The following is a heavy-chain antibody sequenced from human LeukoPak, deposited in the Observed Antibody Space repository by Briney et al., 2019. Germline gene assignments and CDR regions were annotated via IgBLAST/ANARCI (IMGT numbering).Heavy chain of an antibody. CDR1: EYSFPNYC. Sequence: RGESLKISCKHSEYSFPNYCIGWVRQMPGKGLEWMGIIYPDHSDARYSPSFQGQFTISANRCIRTAYLQWSSLKASDTAMYYCAIGRGGQQVGDYWGQGTLVTVSS. J-gene: IGHJ4*02. CDR3: AIGRGGQQVGDY. D-gene: IGHD6-13*01. V-gene: IGHV5-51*01. CDR2: IYPDHSDA.